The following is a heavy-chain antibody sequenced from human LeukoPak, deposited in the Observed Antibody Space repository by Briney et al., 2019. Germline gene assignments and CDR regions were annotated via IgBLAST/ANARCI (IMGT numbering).Heavy chain of an antibody. CDR3: ALTGVVVTRIDY. V-gene: IGHV4-30-4*01. D-gene: IGHD3-22*01. Sequence: SQTLSLTCTVSGGSISSGDYYWSWIRQPPGKGLEWIGYIYYSGSTYYNPSLKSRVTISVDTSKNQFSLKLSSVTAADTAVYYCALTGVVVTRIDYWGQGTLVTASS. J-gene: IGHJ4*02. CDR2: IYYSGST. CDR1: GGSISSGDYY.